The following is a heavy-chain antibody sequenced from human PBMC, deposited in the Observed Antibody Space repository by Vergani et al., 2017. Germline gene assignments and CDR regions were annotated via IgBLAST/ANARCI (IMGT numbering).Heavy chain of an antibody. J-gene: IGHJ1*01. D-gene: IGHD6-19*01. Sequence: EVQLLESGGGLVQPGGSLRLSCAASGFTFSSYAMSWVRQAPGKGLEWVSAISSNGGSTYYADSVKGRFTISRDNSKNTLYLQMSSLRAEDTAVYYCVRAAVAGKRYLQHWGQGTLVTVSS. V-gene: IGHV3-23*01. CDR1: GFTFSSYA. CDR3: VRAAVAGKRYLQH. CDR2: ISSNGGST.